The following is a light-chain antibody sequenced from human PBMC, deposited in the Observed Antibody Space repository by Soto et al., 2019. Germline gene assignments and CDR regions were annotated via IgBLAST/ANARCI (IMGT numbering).Light chain of an antibody. CDR1: EIIGTY. CDR3: LQYAKDVPGT. J-gene: IGKJ1*01. Sequence: DVQMTQSPSSLSASVGDRVTITCRASEIIGTYLAWYQQKPGEVPKLLIYYASTLQAGVPSRFSGSGSGTHFTLTISSLHPEDVGSYYCLQYAKDVPGTFGQGTKVDI. CDR2: YAS. V-gene: IGKV1-27*01.